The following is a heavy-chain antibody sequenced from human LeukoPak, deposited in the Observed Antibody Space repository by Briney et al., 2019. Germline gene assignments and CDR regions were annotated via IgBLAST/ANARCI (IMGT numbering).Heavy chain of an antibody. CDR3: AKGGRRHYGDYVAF. J-gene: IGHJ4*02. V-gene: IGHV3-23*01. Sequence: GGSLRLSCDASGFTVNSYAMNWVRQAPGKGLEWVSVISASGDNTYYADSVKGRFTISRDDSKNTVYLQMNSLRADDTAVNHCAKGGRRHYGDYVAFWGQGTLVTVSS. CDR2: ISASGDNT. CDR1: GFTVNSYA. D-gene: IGHD4-17*01.